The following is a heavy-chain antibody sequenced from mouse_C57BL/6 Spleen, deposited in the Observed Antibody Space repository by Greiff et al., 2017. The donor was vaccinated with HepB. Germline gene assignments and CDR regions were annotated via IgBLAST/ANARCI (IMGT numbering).Heavy chain of an antibody. CDR3: ARRGRYYFAY. V-gene: IGHV1-26*01. Sequence: VQLQQSGPELVKPGASVKISCKASGYTFTDYYMNWVKQSHGKSLEWIGDINPNNGGTSYNQKFKGKATLTVDKSSSTAYMELRSLTSEDSAVYYCARRGRYYFAYWGPGTTRPVST. J-gene: IGHJ2*01. CDR2: INPNNGGT. CDR1: GYTFTDYY. D-gene: IGHD1-1*01.